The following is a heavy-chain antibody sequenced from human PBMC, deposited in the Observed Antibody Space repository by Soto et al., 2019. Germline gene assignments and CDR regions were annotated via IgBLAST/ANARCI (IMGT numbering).Heavy chain of an antibody. CDR1: GYTFINSA. D-gene: IGHD3-22*01. J-gene: IGHJ4*02. Sequence: QVQLVQSGGEMKQPGASVRVSCKATGYTFINSAIAWVRQAPGQGLEWMGWISPYNGNTNYAQRVQGRVTITTDTSTSTAYMEIRSLRSDDTAVYYCARDQSSGVFDYWGQGTLVTVST. CDR3: ARDQSSGVFDY. CDR2: ISPYNGNT. V-gene: IGHV1-18*01.